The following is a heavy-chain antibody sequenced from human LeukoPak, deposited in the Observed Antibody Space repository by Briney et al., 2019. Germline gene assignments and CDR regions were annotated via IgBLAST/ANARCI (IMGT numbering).Heavy chain of an antibody. V-gene: IGHV3-74*01. J-gene: IGHJ5*02. CDR1: GFTFSSYW. CDR3: ARETIGLDH. CDR2: INKDGTYT. D-gene: IGHD1-14*01. Sequence: GGSLRLSCAASGFTFSSYWMHWVRQAPGEGLVWVSRINKDGTYTDYADSMKGRFTVSRDNAKSTLFLHMNSLTGEDTAVYYCARETIGLDHWGQGTLVTVSP.